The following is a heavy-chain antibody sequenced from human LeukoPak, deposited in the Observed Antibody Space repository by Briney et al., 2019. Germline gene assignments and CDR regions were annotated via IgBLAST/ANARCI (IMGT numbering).Heavy chain of an antibody. CDR3: ARTQGTTVTTSDAFDI. D-gene: IGHD4-17*01. J-gene: IGHJ3*02. V-gene: IGHV5-51*01. Sequence: GESLKISCKGSGYSFTSYWIGWVRQMPGKGLEWMGIIYPGDSDTRYSPSFQGQVTISADKSITTAYLQWSSLTASDTAMYYCARTQGTTVTTSDAFDIWGQGTMVTASS. CDR1: GYSFTSYW. CDR2: IYPGDSDT.